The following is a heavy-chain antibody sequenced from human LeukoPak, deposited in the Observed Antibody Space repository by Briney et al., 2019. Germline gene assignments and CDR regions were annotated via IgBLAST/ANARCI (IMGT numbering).Heavy chain of an antibody. CDR2: IYTSGST. CDR1: GGSISSGSYY. Sequence: SETLSLTCTVSGGSISSGSYYWSWIRQPAGKGLEWIGRIYTSGSTNYNPSLKSRVTISVDTSKNQFSLKLSSVTAADTAVYYCARDHCSSTSCYNDYWGQGTLVTASS. J-gene: IGHJ4*02. CDR3: ARDHCSSTSCYNDY. D-gene: IGHD2-2*02. V-gene: IGHV4-61*02.